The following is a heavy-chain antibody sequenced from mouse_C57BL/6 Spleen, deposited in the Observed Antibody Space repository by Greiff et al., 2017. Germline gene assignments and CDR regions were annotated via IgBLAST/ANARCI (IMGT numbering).Heavy chain of an antibody. J-gene: IGHJ2*01. Sequence: VQLQQSGAELARPGASVKMSCKASGYTFTSYTMHWVKQRPGQGLEWIGYINPSSGYTKYNQKFKDKATLTSDKASRTAYMQLSSLTSEDSAVYYCARTYYDYDGYYFDYWGQGTTLTVSS. CDR1: GYTFTSYT. CDR2: INPSSGYT. D-gene: IGHD2-4*01. V-gene: IGHV1-4*01. CDR3: ARTYYDYDGYYFDY.